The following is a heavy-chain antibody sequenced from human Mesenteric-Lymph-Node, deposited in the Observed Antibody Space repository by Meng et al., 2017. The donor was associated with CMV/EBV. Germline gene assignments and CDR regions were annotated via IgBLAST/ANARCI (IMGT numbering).Heavy chain of an antibody. CDR1: GFTFNKYE. CDR3: ARDCHDFWRGFDY. J-gene: IGHJ4*02. CDR2: ISSSGDRT. Sequence: GGSLRLSCAASGFTFNKYEMNWVRQAPRKGLEWLSYISSSGDRTYYAESVKGRFTISRDNAKNSLYLQMNSLRAEDTAVYYCARDCHDFWRGFDYWGQGTMVTVSS. D-gene: IGHD3-3*01. V-gene: IGHV3-48*03.